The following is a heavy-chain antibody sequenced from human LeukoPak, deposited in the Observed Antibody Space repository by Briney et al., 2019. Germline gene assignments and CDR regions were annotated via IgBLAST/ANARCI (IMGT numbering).Heavy chain of an antibody. CDR1: GGSFSDYY. Sequence: SETLSLTCAVYGGSFSDYYWSWIRQPPGKGLEWIGYIYNSGSTNYNPSLKSRVTISIDTSKNQFSLKLTSVTAADTAVYYCARGDSSGYSTAVEYWGQGTLVTVSS. J-gene: IGHJ4*02. CDR3: ARGDSSGYSTAVEY. V-gene: IGHV4-59*08. CDR2: IYNSGST. D-gene: IGHD3-22*01.